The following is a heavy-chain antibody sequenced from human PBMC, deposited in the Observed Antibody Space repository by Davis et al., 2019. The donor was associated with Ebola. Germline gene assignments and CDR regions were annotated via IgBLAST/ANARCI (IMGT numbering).Heavy chain of an antibody. CDR1: GGTFSSYA. V-gene: IGHV1-69*04. J-gene: IGHJ5*02. CDR3: AIPYCSGGSCYSGLDP. CDR2: IIPILGIA. Sequence: AASVKVSCKASGGTFSSYAISWVRQAPGQGLEWMGRIIPILGIANYAQKFQGRVAITADKSTSTAYMELSSLRSEDTAVYYCAIPYCSGGSCYSGLDPWGQGTLVTDSS. D-gene: IGHD2-15*01.